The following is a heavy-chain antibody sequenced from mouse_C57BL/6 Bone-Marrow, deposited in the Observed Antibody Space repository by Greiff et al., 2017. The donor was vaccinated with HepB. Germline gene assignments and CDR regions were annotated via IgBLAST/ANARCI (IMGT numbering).Heavy chain of an antibody. CDR2: IYPSDSET. CDR1: GYTFTSYW. CDR3: ARYYDYPFAY. D-gene: IGHD2-4*01. V-gene: IGHV1-61*01. Sequence: QVQLQQPGAELVRPGSSVKLSCKASGYTFTSYWMDWVKQRPGQGLEWIGNIYPSDSETHYNQKFKDKATLTVDKSSSTAYMQLSSQTSEDSAVYYCARYYDYPFAYWGQGTLVTVSA. J-gene: IGHJ3*01.